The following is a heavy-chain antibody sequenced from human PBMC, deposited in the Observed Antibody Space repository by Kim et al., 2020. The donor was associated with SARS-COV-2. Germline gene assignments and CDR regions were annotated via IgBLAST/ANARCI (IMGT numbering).Heavy chain of an antibody. Sequence: TTDYAAPVKGRFTISRDDSKNTLYLQMNSLKTEDTAVYYCTTWLSGTFDYWGQGTLVTVSS. V-gene: IGHV3-15*01. J-gene: IGHJ4*02. CDR2: TT. CDR3: TTWLSGTFDY. D-gene: IGHD6-13*01.